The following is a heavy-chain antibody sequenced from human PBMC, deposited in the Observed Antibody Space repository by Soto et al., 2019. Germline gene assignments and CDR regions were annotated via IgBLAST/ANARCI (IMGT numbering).Heavy chain of an antibody. V-gene: IGHV3-21*01. J-gene: IGHJ4*02. D-gene: IGHD3-22*01. CDR2: ISSSSDYI. CDR3: ARVLHFDSSGYSV. Sequence: PGGSLRLSCVGFGFTFRSYSMNWVRQAPGKGLGWVSSISSSSDYIFYADSLKGRFTISRDNAKNSLYLQMNSLRAEDTAMYYCARVLHFDSSGYSVWGQGTLVTVSS. CDR1: GFTFRSYS.